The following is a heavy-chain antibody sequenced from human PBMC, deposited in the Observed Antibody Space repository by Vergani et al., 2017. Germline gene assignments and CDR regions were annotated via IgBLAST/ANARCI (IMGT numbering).Heavy chain of an antibody. CDR1: GFTFSSYW. CDR3: AREGDRGDYYYYYGMDV. D-gene: IGHD3-10*01. J-gene: IGHJ6*02. Sequence: EVQLVESGGGLVQPGGSLRLSCAASGFTFSSYWMSWVRQAPGKGLEWVANIKQDGSENYYVDSVKGRFTISRDNAKNSLYLQMNSLRAEDTAVYYCAREGDRGDYYYYYGMDVWGQGTTVTVSS. V-gene: IGHV3-7*01. CDR2: IKQDGSEN.